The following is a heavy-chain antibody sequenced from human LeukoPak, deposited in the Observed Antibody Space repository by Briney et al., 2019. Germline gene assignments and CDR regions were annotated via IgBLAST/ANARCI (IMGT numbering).Heavy chain of an antibody. V-gene: IGHV4-4*07. Sequence: SETLSLTCNVSGASMSDNYWSWIRQPAGRGLEWLGRISPRGNTYYNPSLNSRVTISLDTSANQFSLKLGSVTAADTAGYYCARGGHSYGTFDSWGRGALVTVSS. CDR3: ARGGHSYGTFDS. CDR2: ISPRGNT. D-gene: IGHD1-7*01. J-gene: IGHJ4*02. CDR1: GASMSDNY.